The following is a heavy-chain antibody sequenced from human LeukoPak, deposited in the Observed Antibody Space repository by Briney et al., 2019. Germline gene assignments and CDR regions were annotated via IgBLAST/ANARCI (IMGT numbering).Heavy chain of an antibody. CDR3: ARAPAMAYFDY. CDR1: SDSFNSGTYF. CDR2: ISYSGST. J-gene: IGHJ4*02. V-gene: IGHV4-31*03. D-gene: IGHD3-16*01. Sequence: PSETLSLTCTVSSDSFNSGTYFWSWIRQHPGKGLEWIGYISYSGSTFYDPSLKSRVSIPIDTSRRQFSLRVRSVTAADTAVYYCARAPAMAYFDYWGQGTLVSVSS.